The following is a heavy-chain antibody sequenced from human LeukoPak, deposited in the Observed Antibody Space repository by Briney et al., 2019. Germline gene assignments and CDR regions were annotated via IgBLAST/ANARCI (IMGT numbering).Heavy chain of an antibody. CDR1: GYTFTIYY. CDR2: INPSGGST. Sequence: ASVKVSCKASGYTFTIYYMHWVRQAPGQGLEWMGIINPSGGSTSYAQKFQGRVTMTWDMSTSTDYMELSSLRSEDTAVYYCARVSRLGELYYDYWGQGTLVTVSS. V-gene: IGHV1-46*01. CDR3: ARVSRLGELYYDY. D-gene: IGHD3-16*01. J-gene: IGHJ4*02.